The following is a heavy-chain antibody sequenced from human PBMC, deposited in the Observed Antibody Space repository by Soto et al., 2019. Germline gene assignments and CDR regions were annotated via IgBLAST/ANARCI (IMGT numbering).Heavy chain of an antibody. CDR2: IWYDGSNK. CDR1: GFTFSSYG. Sequence: QVQLVESGGGVVQPGRSLRLSCAASGFTFSSYGMHWVRQAPGKGLEWVAVIWYDGSNKYYTDSVKGRFTISRDNSKNTLYLQMNSLRAADTAVYYCARGRYDFWSEYQPYYHYGMDVWGQGTTVTVSS. CDR3: ARGRYDFWSEYQPYYHYGMDV. V-gene: IGHV3-33*01. J-gene: IGHJ6*02. D-gene: IGHD3-3*01.